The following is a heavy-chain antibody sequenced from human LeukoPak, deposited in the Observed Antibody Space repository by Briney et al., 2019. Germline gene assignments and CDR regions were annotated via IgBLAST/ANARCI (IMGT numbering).Heavy chain of an antibody. V-gene: IGHV4-59*01. Sequence: SETLSLTCTVSGGSISSYYWSWIRQPPGKGLEWIGYIFYSGSTNYNPSLKSRVTISVDTSKNQFSLKLSSVTAADTAVYYCARAIRHSSSWYDYWGQGTLVTVSS. CDR3: ARAIRHSSSWYDY. CDR2: IFYSGST. J-gene: IGHJ4*02. CDR1: GGSISSYY. D-gene: IGHD6-13*01.